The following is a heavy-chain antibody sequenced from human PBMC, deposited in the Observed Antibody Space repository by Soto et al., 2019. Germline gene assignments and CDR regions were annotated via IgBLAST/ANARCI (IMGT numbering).Heavy chain of an antibody. J-gene: IGHJ6*02. CDR2: IFHSGST. CDR1: GGSISSGGYP. Sequence: SETLSLTCAVSGGSISSGGYPWSWIRQPPGKGLEWIGYIFHSGSTYYNPSLKSRVTISVDTSKNQFSVKMNSVTAADTAVYYCARAGYYYGMDVWGQGTTVTVSS. CDR3: ARAGYYYGMDV. V-gene: IGHV4-30-2*01.